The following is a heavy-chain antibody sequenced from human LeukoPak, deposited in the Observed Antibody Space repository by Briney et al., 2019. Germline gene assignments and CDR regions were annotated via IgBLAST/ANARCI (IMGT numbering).Heavy chain of an antibody. Sequence: PGGSLRLSCAASGFTVSSNYMSWVRQAPGKGLEWVSVIYSGGSTYYADSVKGRFTISRDNSKNTLYLQMNSLRAEDTAVYYCARCSYGYLVFDYWGQGTLVTVSS. CDR1: GFTVSSNY. J-gene: IGHJ4*02. CDR3: ARCSYGYLVFDY. CDR2: IYSGGST. V-gene: IGHV3-53*01. D-gene: IGHD5-18*01.